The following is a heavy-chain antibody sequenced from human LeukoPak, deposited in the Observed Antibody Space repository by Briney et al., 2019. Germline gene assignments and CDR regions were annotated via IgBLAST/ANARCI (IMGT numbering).Heavy chain of an antibody. CDR3: ARDRYYYDSSGYRTYYFDY. V-gene: IGHV3-66*01. CDR2: IYSDGST. Sequence: GGSLRLSCAASGFTVSTNYMSWGRQAPGKGLEWGSIIYSDGSTYYADSVKGRFTISRDNSKNTLYLQMNSLRAEDTAVYYCARDRYYYDSSGYRTYYFDYWGQGTLVTVSS. D-gene: IGHD3-22*01. J-gene: IGHJ4*02. CDR1: GFTVSTNY.